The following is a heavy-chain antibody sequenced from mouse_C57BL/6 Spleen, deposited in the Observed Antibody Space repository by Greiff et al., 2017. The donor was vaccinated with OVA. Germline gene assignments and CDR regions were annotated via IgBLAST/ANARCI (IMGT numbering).Heavy chain of an antibody. D-gene: IGHD2-1*01. CDR2: IYPGDGDT. CDR3: ARPLGNYEVGFAY. CDR1: GYAFSSYW. Sequence: QVHVKQSGAELVKPGASVKISCKASGYAFSSYWMNWVKQRPGKGLEWIGQIYPGDGDTNYNGKFKGKATLTADKSSSTAYMQLSSLTSEDSAVXFCARPLGNYEVGFAYWGQGTLVTVSA. J-gene: IGHJ3*01. V-gene: IGHV1-80*01.